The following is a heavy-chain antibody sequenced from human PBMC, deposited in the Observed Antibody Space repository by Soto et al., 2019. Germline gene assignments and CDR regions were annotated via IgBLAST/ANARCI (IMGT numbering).Heavy chain of an antibody. J-gene: IGHJ3*02. CDR1: GGSISSGGYY. V-gene: IGHV4-31*03. CDR3: ARARGYEDAFDI. D-gene: IGHD5-18*01. Sequence: SETLSLTCTVSGGSISSGGYYWSWIRQHPGKGPEWIGYIYYSGSTYYNPSLKSRVTISVDTSKNQFSLKLSSVTAADTAVYYCARARGYEDAFDIWGQGTMVTVSS. CDR2: IYYSGST.